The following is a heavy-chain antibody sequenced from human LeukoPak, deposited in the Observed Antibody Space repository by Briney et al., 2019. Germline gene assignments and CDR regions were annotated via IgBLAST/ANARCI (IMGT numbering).Heavy chain of an antibody. CDR3: ARAYYDLLYGMDV. D-gene: IGHD3-3*01. CDR1: GGTFSSYA. Sequence: SVKVSCKASGGTFSSYAISWVRQAPGQGLEWMGGIIPISGTANYAQKFQGRVTITADESTSTAYMELSSLRSKDTAVYYCARAYYDLLYGMDVWGQGTTVTVSS. V-gene: IGHV1-69*13. J-gene: IGHJ6*02. CDR2: IIPISGTA.